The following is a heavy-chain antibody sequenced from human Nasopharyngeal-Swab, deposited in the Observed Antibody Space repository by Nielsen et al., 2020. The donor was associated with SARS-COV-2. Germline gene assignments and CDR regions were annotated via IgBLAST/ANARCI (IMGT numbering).Heavy chain of an antibody. J-gene: IGHJ4*02. CDR1: GFTFSSYT. Sequence: GESLKISCAASGFTFSSYTMNWVRQAPGKGLEWVSYISSSSSTIYYADSVKGRFTISRDNAKNSLYLQMNSLRAEDTAVYYCARGASGIAVFYFDYWGQGTLVTVSS. CDR2: ISSSSSTI. D-gene: IGHD6-19*01. CDR3: ARGASGIAVFYFDY. V-gene: IGHV3-48*04.